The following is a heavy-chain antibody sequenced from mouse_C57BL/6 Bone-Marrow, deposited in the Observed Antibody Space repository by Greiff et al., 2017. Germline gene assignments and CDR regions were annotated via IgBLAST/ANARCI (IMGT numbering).Heavy chain of an antibody. J-gene: IGHJ2*01. CDR3: ARSPPLSTTVPHFDY. V-gene: IGHV3-8*01. Sequence: EVQLVESGPGLAKPSQSLSLTCSVTGYSITSDYWNWIRQFPGNKLEYMGYISHSGSTYYYPSPNSRISITRDTSKNQYYLQLNSVTTEDTATYYCARSPPLSTTVPHFDYWGQGTTLTVSS. CDR2: ISHSGST. CDR1: GYSITSDY. D-gene: IGHD1-1*01.